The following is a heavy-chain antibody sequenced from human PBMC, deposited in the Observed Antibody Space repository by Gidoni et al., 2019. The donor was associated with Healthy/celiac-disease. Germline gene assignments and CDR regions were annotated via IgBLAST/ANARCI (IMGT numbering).Heavy chain of an antibody. V-gene: IGHV4-39*01. CDR3: ARQNSYGDWDY. CDR2: IYYSGST. Sequence: QLQLQESGPGLVQPSETLSLTCTVSVGSISSSSYYWGWIRQPPGKGLEWIGSIYYSGSTYYNPSLKSRVTISVDTSKNQFSLKLSSVTAADTAVYYCARQNSYGDWDYWGQGTLVTVSS. D-gene: IGHD4-17*01. J-gene: IGHJ4*02. CDR1: VGSISSSSYY.